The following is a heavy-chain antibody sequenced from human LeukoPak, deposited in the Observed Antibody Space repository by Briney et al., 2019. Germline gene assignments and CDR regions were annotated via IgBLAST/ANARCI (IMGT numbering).Heavy chain of an antibody. D-gene: IGHD3-10*01. V-gene: IGHV3-74*01. Sequence: GGSLRLSCAASGFTFSSYWMHWVRQAPGKGLVWVSRINSDGSTTSYADSVKGRFTISRDNAKNTLYLQMNSLRAEDTAVYYCTRTYYGSGTYSQSDFWGQGTLVTVSS. CDR2: INSDGSTT. J-gene: IGHJ4*02. CDR1: GFTFSSYW. CDR3: TRTYYGSGTYSQSDF.